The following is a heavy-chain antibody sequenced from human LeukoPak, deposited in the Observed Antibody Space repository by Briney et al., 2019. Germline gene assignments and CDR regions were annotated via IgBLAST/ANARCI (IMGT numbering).Heavy chain of an antibody. J-gene: IGHJ4*02. CDR3: ARGRQTDIVVVVAATPRFDY. D-gene: IGHD2-15*01. CDR1: GYTFTSYG. Sequence: ASVKVSCKASGYTFTSYGISWVRQAPGQGLEWMGWISAYNGNTNYAQKLQGRVTMTTDTSTSTAYMELRSLRSDDTAVYYCARGRQTDIVVVVAATPRFDYWGQGTLVTVSS. V-gene: IGHV1-18*01. CDR2: ISAYNGNT.